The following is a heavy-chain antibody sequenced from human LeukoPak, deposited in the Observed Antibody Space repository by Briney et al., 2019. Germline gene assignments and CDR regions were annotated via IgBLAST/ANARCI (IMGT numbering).Heavy chain of an antibody. Sequence: PGGSLRLSCAVSGFTFSSYAMSWVRQAPGKGLEWVSAISGSGGSTYYADSVKGRFTISRDNSKNTLYLQMNSLRAEDTAVYYCAKNIVATIIYYFDYWGQGTLVTVSS. D-gene: IGHD5-12*01. J-gene: IGHJ4*02. V-gene: IGHV3-23*01. CDR2: ISGSGGST. CDR1: GFTFSSYA. CDR3: AKNIVATIIYYFDY.